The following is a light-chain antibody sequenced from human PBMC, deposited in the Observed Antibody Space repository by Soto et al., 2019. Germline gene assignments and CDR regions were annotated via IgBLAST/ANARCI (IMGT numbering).Light chain of an antibody. Sequence: DIQMTQSPSTLSASVGDRVTITCRASQSISSWLAWYQQKPGTAPKLLIYDASSLESGVPSRFSGSESGTEFTLTISSLQPDDFATYYCQQYNSYTITFGPGTKVDIK. CDR1: QSISSW. V-gene: IGKV1-5*01. J-gene: IGKJ3*01. CDR3: QQYNSYTIT. CDR2: DAS.